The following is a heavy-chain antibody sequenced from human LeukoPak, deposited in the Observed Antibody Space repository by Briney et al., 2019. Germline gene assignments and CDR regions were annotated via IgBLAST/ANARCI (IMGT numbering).Heavy chain of an antibody. J-gene: IGHJ4*02. CDR2: IYYSGST. V-gene: IGHV4-39*01. CDR1: GFTFSSYA. CDR3: ARSTKVLRFLEWLSSFDY. Sequence: GSLRLSCAASGFTFSSYAMSWVRQPPGKGLEWIGGIYYSGSTYYNPSLKSRVTISVDTSKNQFSLKLSSVTAADTAVYYCARSTKVLRFLEWLSSFDYWGQGTLVTVSS. D-gene: IGHD3-3*01.